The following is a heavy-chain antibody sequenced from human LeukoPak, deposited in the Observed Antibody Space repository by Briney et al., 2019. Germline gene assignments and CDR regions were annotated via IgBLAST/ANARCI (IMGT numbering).Heavy chain of an antibody. V-gene: IGHV3-74*01. CDR3: VRDNRSYNFDY. D-gene: IGHD1-26*01. CDR2: IKSDGSST. Sequence: SGGSLRLPCAASGFTFSRYWMHWVRQAPGKGLVWVSCIKSDGSSTSIADSAKGRFTISRDNAKNTVYLQMNSLRAEDTAVYYCVRDNRSYNFDYWGQGTLVTVSS. CDR1: GFTFSRYW. J-gene: IGHJ4*02.